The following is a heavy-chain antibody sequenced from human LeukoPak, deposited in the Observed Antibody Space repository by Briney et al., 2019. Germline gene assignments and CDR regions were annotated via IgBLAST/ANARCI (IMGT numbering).Heavy chain of an antibody. D-gene: IGHD6-19*01. V-gene: IGHV3-30*02. CDR1: GLSFSSYG. CDR2: IRSDGSNK. J-gene: IGHJ4*02. CDR3: ARILDSAWGELGY. Sequence: GGSLRLSCAGSGLSFSSYGMHWVRQAPGKGLEWMAFIRSDGSNKYYADSVKGRFTISRDNSKNTLYLQMNSLRAEDTAVYYCARILDSAWGELGYWGQGTLVTVSS.